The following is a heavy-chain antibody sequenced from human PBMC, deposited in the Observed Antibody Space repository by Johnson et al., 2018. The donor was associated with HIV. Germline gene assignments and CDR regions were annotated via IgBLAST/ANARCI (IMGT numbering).Heavy chain of an antibody. D-gene: IGHD1-26*01. Sequence: VQLMESGGGLVQPGGSLRLSCATSGFSFSDYYMSWIRQAPGKGLEWVSVISSGGSTWYADSVTGRFTISRDNSKNTLYLQINSLRAEDTAVHYCARAPFSGSYYTTVVDAFDIWGQGTMVTVSS. V-gene: IGHV3-66*01. CDR2: ISSGGST. J-gene: IGHJ3*02. CDR3: ARAPFSGSYYTTVVDAFDI. CDR1: GFSFSDYY.